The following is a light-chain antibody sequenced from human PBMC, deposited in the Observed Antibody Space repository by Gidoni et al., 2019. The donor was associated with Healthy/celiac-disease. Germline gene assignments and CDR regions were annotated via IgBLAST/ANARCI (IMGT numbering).Light chain of an antibody. CDR1: QSVSSY. CDR3: QQRSNWPPVYT. CDR2: DAS. Sequence: EIVLTPSPATLSLSPGDRATLSCRASQSVSSYLAWYQQKPGQAPRLLIYDASNRATGIPAMFSGSGSGTDFTLTISSLEPEDFAVYYCQQRSNWPPVYTFGQGTKLEIK. V-gene: IGKV3-11*01. J-gene: IGKJ2*01.